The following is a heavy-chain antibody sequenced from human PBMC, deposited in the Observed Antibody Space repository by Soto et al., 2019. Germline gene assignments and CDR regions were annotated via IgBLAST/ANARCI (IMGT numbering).Heavy chain of an antibody. V-gene: IGHV4-61*01. CDR3: ARWIAALPIGFDP. D-gene: IGHD6-6*01. Sequence: SETLSLTCTVSGGPVSSGSYYWSWIRQPPGKGLEWIGYIYYSGSTNYNPSLKSRVTISVDTSKNQFSLKLSSVTAADTAVYYCARWIAALPIGFDPWGQGTLVTVSS. J-gene: IGHJ5*02. CDR2: IYYSGST. CDR1: GGPVSSGSYY.